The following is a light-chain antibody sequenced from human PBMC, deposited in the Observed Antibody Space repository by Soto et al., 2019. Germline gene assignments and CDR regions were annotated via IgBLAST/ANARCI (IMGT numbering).Light chain of an antibody. V-gene: IGKV1-9*01. Sequence: IQMTQSPSFLSASVGDRVTIACRASQDIKSYLAWYQQKPGKAPKLLIYPASTLQSGVPSRFSGSGSGTEFTLTISSLQPEDFATYHCQQVNVYPITFGQGTRLEI. CDR3: QQVNVYPIT. CDR2: PAS. CDR1: QDIKSY. J-gene: IGKJ5*01.